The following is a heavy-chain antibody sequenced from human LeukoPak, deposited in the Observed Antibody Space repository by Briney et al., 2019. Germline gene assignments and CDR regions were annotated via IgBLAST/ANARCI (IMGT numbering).Heavy chain of an antibody. CDR3: ARGMYQKNYFDY. Sequence: GGSLRLSCAASGFTFSSSDMNWVRQAPGKGLEWVSSISDSGSNTYYADSERGRFTISRDNSKNTLYLQMNSLRAEDTALYYCARGMYQKNYFDYWGQGTLVTVSS. CDR1: GFTFSSSD. CDR2: ISDSGSNT. V-gene: IGHV3-23*01. J-gene: IGHJ4*02. D-gene: IGHD2-8*01.